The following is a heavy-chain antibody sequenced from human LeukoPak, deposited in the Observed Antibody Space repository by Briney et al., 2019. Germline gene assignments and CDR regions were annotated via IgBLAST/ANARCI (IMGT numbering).Heavy chain of an antibody. J-gene: IGHJ5*02. V-gene: IGHV3-53*04. D-gene: IGHD3-10*01. CDR3: ARASLDYYGSGRRGT. Sequence: GGSLRLSCAASGFTVSSNYMSWVRQAPGKGLEWVSVIYSGGSTYYADSVKGRFTISRHNSKNTLYLQMNSLRAEDTAVYYCARASLDYYGSGRRGTWGQGTLVTVSS. CDR2: IYSGGST. CDR1: GFTVSSNY.